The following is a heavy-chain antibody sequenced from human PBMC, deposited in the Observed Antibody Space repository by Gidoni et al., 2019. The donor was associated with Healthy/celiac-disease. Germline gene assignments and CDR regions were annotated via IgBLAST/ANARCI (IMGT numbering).Heavy chain of an antibody. V-gene: IGHV1-18*01. CDR1: GYTFTRYG. D-gene: IGHD3-3*01. J-gene: IGHJ4*02. CDR2: ISAYNGNT. CDR3: ARDLNPWSGYYYFDY. Sequence: QVQLVQSGAEVKKPGASVKVSCKASGYTFTRYGISWVRQAPGQGLEWMGWISAYNGNTNYAQTLQGRVTMTTDTSTSTAYMELRSLRSDDTAVYYCARDLNPWSGYYYFDYWGQGTLVTVSS.